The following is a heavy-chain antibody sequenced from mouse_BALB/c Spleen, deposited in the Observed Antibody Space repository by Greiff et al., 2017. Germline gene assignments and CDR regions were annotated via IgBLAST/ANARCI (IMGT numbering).Heavy chain of an antibody. Sequence: EVQLVESGGGLVKLGGSLKLSCAASGFTFSSYYMSWVRQTPEKRLELVAAINSNGGSTYYPDTVKGRFTISRDNAKNTLYLQMSSLKSEDTALYYCARLYGNYPYWYFDVWGAGTTVTVSS. CDR1: GFTFSSYY. J-gene: IGHJ1*01. CDR3: ARLYGNYPYWYFDV. CDR2: INSNGGST. V-gene: IGHV5-6-2*01. D-gene: IGHD2-10*02.